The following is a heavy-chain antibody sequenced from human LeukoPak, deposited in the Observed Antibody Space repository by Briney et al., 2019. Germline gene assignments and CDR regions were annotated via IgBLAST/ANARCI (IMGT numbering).Heavy chain of an antibody. D-gene: IGHD5-12*01. Sequence: GGSLRLSCAASGFTFSSYSMNWVRQAPGKGVGWVSSISSSSSYIYYADSVKGRFTISRDNAKNSLYLQMNSLRAEDTAVYYCARESGSNARDYWGQGTLVTVSS. CDR1: GFTFSSYS. CDR2: ISSSSSYI. V-gene: IGHV3-21*01. J-gene: IGHJ4*02. CDR3: ARESGSNARDY.